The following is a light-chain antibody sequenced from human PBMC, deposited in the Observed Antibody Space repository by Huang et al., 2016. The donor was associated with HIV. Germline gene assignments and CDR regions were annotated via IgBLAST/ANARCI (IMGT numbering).Light chain of an antibody. Sequence: ELVLTQSPATLSLSTGGRATLSCRASQNISSFLAWYQQGAGQAPRLLLYGASNRATGIPARFSGSGSGTDFTLTINNLEPGDFAVYYCQQRFTFGPGTKVDIK. CDR1: QNISSF. V-gene: IGKV3-11*01. CDR2: GAS. CDR3: QQRFT. J-gene: IGKJ3*01.